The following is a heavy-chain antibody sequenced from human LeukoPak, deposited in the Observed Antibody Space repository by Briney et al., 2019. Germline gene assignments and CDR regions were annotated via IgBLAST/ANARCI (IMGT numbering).Heavy chain of an antibody. CDR1: GYTFTSYY. J-gene: IGHJ4*02. D-gene: IGHD3-10*01. CDR3: ARTLSGSGISY. Sequence: ASVKVSCKASGYTFTSYYMHWVRQAPGQGLEWMGIINPSGGSTSYAQKFQGRVTMTRDTSTSTVYMELSSLSSEDTAIYYCARTLSGSGISYWGQGTLVTVSS. V-gene: IGHV1-46*01. CDR2: INPSGGST.